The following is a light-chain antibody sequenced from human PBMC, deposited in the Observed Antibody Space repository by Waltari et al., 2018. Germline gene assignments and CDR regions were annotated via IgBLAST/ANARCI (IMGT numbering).Light chain of an antibody. V-gene: IGKV1-5*03. Sequence: DIQMSQSPSTLSASVGDRVTITCRASQRISTWLAWYQQKPGKAPKLLISRASTLESGVPSRFAGSGSGTEFTLTISSLQPDDFATYYCLQYNAFYNFGQGTRLEIK. CDR3: LQYNAFYN. CDR2: RAS. CDR1: QRISTW. J-gene: IGKJ2*01.